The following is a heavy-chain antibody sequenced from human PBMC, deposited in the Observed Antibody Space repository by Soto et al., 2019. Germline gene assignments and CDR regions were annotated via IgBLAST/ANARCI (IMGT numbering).Heavy chain of an antibody. CDR3: ARYYYDSSGLYYFDY. Sequence: SETLCLTCTVSGGSISSYYWSWIRQPPGKGLEWIGYIYYSGSTNYNPSLKSRVTISVDTSKNQFSLKLSSVTAADTAVYYCARYYYDSSGLYYFDYWGQGTLVTVS. V-gene: IGHV4-59*08. D-gene: IGHD3-22*01. CDR2: IYYSGST. CDR1: GGSISSYY. J-gene: IGHJ4*02.